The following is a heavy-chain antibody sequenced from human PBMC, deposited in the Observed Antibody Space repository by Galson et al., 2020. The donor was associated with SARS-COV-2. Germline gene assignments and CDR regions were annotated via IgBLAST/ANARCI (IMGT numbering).Heavy chain of an antibody. Sequence: SQASETLSFTCAVYGGSFSGYYWSWIRQPPGKGLEWIGEINHSGSTNYNPSLKSRVTISVDTSKNQFSLKLSSVTAADTAVYYCARGRTVTTFFGYAFGMDVWGQGTTVTVSS. CDR2: INHSGST. D-gene: IGHD4-17*01. CDR1: GGSFSGYY. V-gene: IGHV4-34*01. J-gene: IGHJ6*02. CDR3: ARGRTVTTFFGYAFGMDV.